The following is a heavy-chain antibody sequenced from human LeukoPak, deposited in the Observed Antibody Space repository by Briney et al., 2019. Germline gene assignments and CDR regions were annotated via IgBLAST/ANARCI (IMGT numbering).Heavy chain of an antibody. CDR3: ASDFTD. CDR1: GGTISSFY. Sequence: SETLSLTCTVSGGTISSFYWSWIRQPPGKGLEWIGYMYYSGSTNYNPSLKSRVTISVDTSKNQFFLKVNSVTAADTAVYYCASDFTDWGQGSLVTVSS. V-gene: IGHV4-59*01. J-gene: IGHJ4*02. CDR2: MYYSGST.